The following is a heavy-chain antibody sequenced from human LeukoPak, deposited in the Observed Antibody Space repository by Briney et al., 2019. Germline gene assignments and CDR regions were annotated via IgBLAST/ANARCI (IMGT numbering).Heavy chain of an antibody. J-gene: IGHJ3*02. CDR1: GFTFSDYV. CDR3: AKDRLLWFGELLYFPIGAFDI. D-gene: IGHD3-10*01. Sequence: GKSLRLSCAGSGFTFSDYVMHWVRQAPGKGLEWVAYISNDGSYNFYADSVKGRLTISRDNSKNTLYLQMNSLRAEDTAVYYCAKDRLLWFGELLYFPIGAFDIWGQGTMVTVSS. CDR2: ISNDGSYN. V-gene: IGHV3-30*04.